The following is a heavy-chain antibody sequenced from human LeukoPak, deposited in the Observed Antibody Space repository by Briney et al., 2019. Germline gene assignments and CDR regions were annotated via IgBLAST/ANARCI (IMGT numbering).Heavy chain of an antibody. D-gene: IGHD2-8*01. Sequence: SETLSLTCAVYGGSFSGYYWSWIRQPPGKGLEWIGEINHSGSTNYNPSLKSRVTISVDTSKNQFSLKLSSVTAADTAVYDCARGRMVYAIYREGYFDYWGQGTLVTVSS. CDR3: ARGRMVYAIYREGYFDY. V-gene: IGHV4-34*01. J-gene: IGHJ4*02. CDR2: INHSGST. CDR1: GGSFSGYY.